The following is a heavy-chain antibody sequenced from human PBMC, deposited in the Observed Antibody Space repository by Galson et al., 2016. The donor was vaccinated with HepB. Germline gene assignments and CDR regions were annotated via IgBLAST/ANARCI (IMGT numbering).Heavy chain of an antibody. CDR1: GESLSSNY. Sequence: ETLSLTCAVYGESLSSNYWSWIRQPPGKGLAWIGEINHTGSTKYSPSLNSRVTISVDTSKSQLSLKLSSVTAADTAAYYCARGPIVSRMRWFDSWGQGSLVTVSS. D-gene: IGHD3-16*02. J-gene: IGHJ5*01. CDR3: ARGPIVSRMRWFDS. V-gene: IGHV4-34*01. CDR2: INHTGST.